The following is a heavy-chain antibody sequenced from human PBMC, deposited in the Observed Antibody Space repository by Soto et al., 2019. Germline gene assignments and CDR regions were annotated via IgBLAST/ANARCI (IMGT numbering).Heavy chain of an antibody. V-gene: IGHV3-23*01. CDR1: GFTFNDYA. Sequence: GGSLRLSCAASGFTFNDYAMRWVRQAPGKGLEWVSRITSSGGTTDYADTVKGRFTISRDNSESTLYVEMNSLRAEDTAVYFCAKDRGSSSLHYSYGMDAWGRGTTVTVSS. D-gene: IGHD6-6*01. CDR3: AKDRGSSSLHYSYGMDA. J-gene: IGHJ6*02. CDR2: ITSSGGTT.